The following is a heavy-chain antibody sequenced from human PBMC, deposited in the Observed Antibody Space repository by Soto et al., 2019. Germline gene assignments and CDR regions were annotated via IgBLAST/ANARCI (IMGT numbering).Heavy chain of an antibody. CDR2: IKQDGSEK. J-gene: IGHJ6*03. CDR3: ARADYGDYSRYYYYMDV. CDR1: GFTFSSYW. D-gene: IGHD4-17*01. V-gene: IGHV3-7*01. Sequence: GGSLRLSCAASGFTFSSYWMSWVRQAPGKGLEWVANIKQDGSEKYYVDSVKGRFTISRDNAKNSLYLQMNSLRAEVTAVYYCARADYGDYSRYYYYMDVWGKGTTVTVSS.